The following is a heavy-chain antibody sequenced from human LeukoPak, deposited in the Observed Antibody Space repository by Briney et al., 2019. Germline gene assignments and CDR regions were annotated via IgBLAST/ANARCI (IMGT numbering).Heavy chain of an antibody. V-gene: IGHV4-59*08. CDR1: CGSISSYY. J-gene: IGHJ6*02. Sequence: PSETLSLTRTVSCGSISSYYWSWIRQPPGKGLEWIGYIYYSGSTNYNPSLKSRVSISVDTSKNQFSLKLSSVTAADTAVYYCARHLYCCGGRCYLSSDYYGMDVWGQGTLVTVSS. CDR3: ARHLYCCGGRCYLSSDYYGMDV. CDR2: IYYSGST. D-gene: IGHD2-15*01.